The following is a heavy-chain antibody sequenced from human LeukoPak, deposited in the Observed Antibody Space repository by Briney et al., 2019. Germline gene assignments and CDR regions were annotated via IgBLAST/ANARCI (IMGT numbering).Heavy chain of an antibody. CDR2: ISGSGGST. CDR1: GFTFSSYA. J-gene: IGHJ4*02. CDR3: AKGVTYYDILTGYDY. V-gene: IGHV3-23*01. D-gene: IGHD3-9*01. Sequence: LAGGSLRLSCAASGFTFSSYAMSWVRQAPGKGLEWVSAISGSGGSTYYADSVKGRFTISRDNSENTLYLQMNSLRAEDTAVYYCAKGVTYYDILTGYDYWGQGTLVTVSS.